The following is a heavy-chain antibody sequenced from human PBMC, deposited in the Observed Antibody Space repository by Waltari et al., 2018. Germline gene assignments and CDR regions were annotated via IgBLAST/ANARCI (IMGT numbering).Heavy chain of an antibody. Sequence: QLQLQESGPGLVKPSETLSPTCTVSGGSISSRSYYWGWIRQPPGKGLEWIGSIYYSGSTYYNPSLKSRVTISVDTSKNQFSLKLSSVTAADTAVYYCARVEMNWFDPWGQGTLVTVSS. CDR3: ARVEMNWFDP. V-gene: IGHV4-39*07. CDR1: GGSISSRSYY. J-gene: IGHJ5*02. CDR2: IYYSGST.